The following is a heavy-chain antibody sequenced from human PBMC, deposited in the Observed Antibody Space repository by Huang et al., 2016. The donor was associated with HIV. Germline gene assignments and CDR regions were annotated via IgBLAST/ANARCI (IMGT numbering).Heavy chain of an antibody. V-gene: IGHV3-30*18. Sequence: QVHLVESGGGVVQPGGSVRLSCAASGFKLSGFCRHWVRQAPGNGLEWVAVISYDGRSQFYTDSVKGRFTSSRDNSDNTLSLQMKGLRPDDTAVYYCAKESRWFSDFDHWGQGVLVSVSS. CDR1: GFKLSGFC. CDR2: ISYDGRSQ. CDR3: AKESRWFSDFDH. D-gene: IGHD2-15*01. J-gene: IGHJ4*02.